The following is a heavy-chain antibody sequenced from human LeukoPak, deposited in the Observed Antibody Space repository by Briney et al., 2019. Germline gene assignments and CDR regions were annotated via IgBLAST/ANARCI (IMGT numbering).Heavy chain of an antibody. V-gene: IGHV3-23*01. CDR3: AKGDVVVPAAISRYYYGMDV. Sequence: GGSLRLSCAASGFTFSSYSMNWVRQAPGKGLEWVSAISGSGGSTFYADSVKGRFTISRDNSKNTLYLQMNSLRAEDTAVYYCAKGDVVVPAAISRYYYGMDVWGQGTTVTVSS. D-gene: IGHD2-2*01. J-gene: IGHJ6*02. CDR1: GFTFSSYS. CDR2: ISGSGGST.